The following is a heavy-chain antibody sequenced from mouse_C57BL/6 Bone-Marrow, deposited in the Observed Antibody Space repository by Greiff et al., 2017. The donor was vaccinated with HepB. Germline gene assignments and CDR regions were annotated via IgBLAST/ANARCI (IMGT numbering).Heavy chain of an antibody. CDR3: ARSAIYEGYYYYFDY. J-gene: IGHJ2*01. D-gene: IGHD2-3*01. V-gene: IGHV1-54*01. CDR2: INPGSGGT. CDR1: GYAFTNYL. Sequence: QVQLQQSGAELVRPGTSVKVSCKASGYAFTNYLIEWVKQRPGQGLEWIGVINPGSGGTNYNEKFKGKATLTADKPSSTAYMQLSSLTSEDSAVYFCARSAIYEGYYYYFDYWGQGTTLTVSS.